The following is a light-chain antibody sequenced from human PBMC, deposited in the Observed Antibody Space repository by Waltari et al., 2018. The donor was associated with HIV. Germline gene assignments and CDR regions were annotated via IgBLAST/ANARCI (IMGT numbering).Light chain of an antibody. CDR1: SSNIGNNY. CDR3: GTWDSSLSAGV. V-gene: IGLV1-51*01. Sequence: QSVFTQPPSVSAAPGQKVTISCSGRSSNIGNNYVSWYQQLPGTAPKLLIYDNNKRPSGIPDRFSGSKSGTSATLGITGLQTGDEADYYCGTWDSSLSAGVFGGGTKLTVL. CDR2: DNN. J-gene: IGLJ3*02.